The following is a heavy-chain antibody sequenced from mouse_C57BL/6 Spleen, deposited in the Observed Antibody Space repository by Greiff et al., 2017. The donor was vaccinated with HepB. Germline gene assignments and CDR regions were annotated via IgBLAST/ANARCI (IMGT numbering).Heavy chain of an antibody. V-gene: IGHV1-50*01. D-gene: IGHD1-1*01. J-gene: IGHJ3*01. CDR2: IDPSDSYT. CDR1: GYTFTSYW. Sequence: QVQLKQPGAELVKPGASVKLSCKASGYTFTSYWMQWVKQRPGQGLEWIGEIDPSDSYTNYNQKFKGKATLTVDTSSRTAYMQLSSLTSEDSAVYYCARNTDYGSSPWFAYWGQGTLVTVSA. CDR3: ARNTDYGSSPWFAY.